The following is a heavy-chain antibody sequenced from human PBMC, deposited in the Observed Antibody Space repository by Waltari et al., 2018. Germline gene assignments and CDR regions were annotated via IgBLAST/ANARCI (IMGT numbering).Heavy chain of an antibody. V-gene: IGHV1-69*05. J-gene: IGHJ5*02. Sequence: QVQLVQSGAEVKKPGSSVKVSCKASGGPFSSYAISWVRQAPGQGLEWMGGIIPSFGTANYAQKFQGRVTITTDESTSTAYMELSSLRSEDTAVYYCAREYWNDILTGSGGWFDPWGQGTLVTVSS. CDR2: IIPSFGTA. D-gene: IGHD3-9*01. CDR1: GGPFSSYA. CDR3: AREYWNDILTGSGGWFDP.